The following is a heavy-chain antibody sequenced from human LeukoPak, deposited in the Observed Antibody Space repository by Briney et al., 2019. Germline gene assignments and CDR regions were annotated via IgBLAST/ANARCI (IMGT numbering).Heavy chain of an antibody. Sequence: SETPSLTCAVYGGSFSGYYWSWIRQPRGKGLEWIGEMNHSGSTNYDPSLKSRVTISVDTSKNQFSLKLSSVTAADTAVYYCASWALWGSGGSCFGAWGQGTLVTVSS. J-gene: IGHJ4*02. CDR3: ASWALWGSGGSCFGA. D-gene: IGHD2-15*01. V-gene: IGHV4-34*01. CDR2: MNHSGST. CDR1: GGSFSGYY.